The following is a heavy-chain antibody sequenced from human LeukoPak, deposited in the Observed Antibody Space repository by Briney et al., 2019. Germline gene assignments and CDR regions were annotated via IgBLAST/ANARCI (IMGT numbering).Heavy chain of an antibody. CDR2: VSGDGNKK. V-gene: IGHV3-30*01. Sequence: PGRSLRLSCAASGFTFSSYPMHWVRQAPGKGLEWVAVVSGDGNKKFDADFVKGRFTTSRDNSKNTLYLQMNSLRGEDTAVYYCARGQLLLEGYFYYLDVWGKETTVTVSS. CDR1: GFTFSSYP. J-gene: IGHJ6*03. CDR3: ARGQLLLEGYFYYLDV. D-gene: IGHD2-2*01.